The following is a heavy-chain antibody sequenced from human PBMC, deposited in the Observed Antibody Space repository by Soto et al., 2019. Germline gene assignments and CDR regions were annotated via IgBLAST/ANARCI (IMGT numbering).Heavy chain of an antibody. CDR2: IYWDDDK. CDR1: GFSLSASGGG. J-gene: IGHJ4*02. CDR3: AHMSPTTVTSFDN. V-gene: IGHV2-5*02. Sequence: QITLKESGPTLVKPTQTLTLTCSFSGFSLSASGGGVGCIRQPPGRALEWLAVIYWDDDKRYSPSMKSRLTIPKDTSKSQVVLTMTDMDLVDTATYLCAHMSPTTVTSFDNWGEGTLVTVSS. D-gene: IGHD4-17*01.